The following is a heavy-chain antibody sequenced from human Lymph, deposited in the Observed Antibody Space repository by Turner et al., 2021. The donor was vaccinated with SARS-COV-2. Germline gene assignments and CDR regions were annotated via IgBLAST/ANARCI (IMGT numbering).Heavy chain of an antibody. J-gene: IGHJ6*02. V-gene: IGHV3-53*01. CDR1: GVTVSSNY. Sequence: EVQLVESGGGLIQPGGSLRPSCAASGVTVSSNYMSWVRQAPGKGLEWVSVIYSGGSTYYADSVKGRFTISRDNSKNTLYLQMNSLRAEDTAVYYCARDLMEVGGMDVWGQGTTVTVSS. CDR2: IYSGGST. CDR3: ARDLMEVGGMDV. D-gene: IGHD3-3*01.